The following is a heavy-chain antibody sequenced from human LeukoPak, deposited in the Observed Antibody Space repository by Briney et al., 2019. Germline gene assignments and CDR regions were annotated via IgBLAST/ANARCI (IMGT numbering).Heavy chain of an antibody. V-gene: IGHV3-74*01. D-gene: IGHD3/OR15-3a*01. CDR2: IESDGRT. Sequence: PGGSLRLSCAASGFXLSSRWIHRVRQVPGKGLVSVSRIESDGRTAYADSVKGRFIISRDNAKNTLYLQMNSLRVEDTAVYYCARDGRGPDYWGQGTLVTVSS. CDR1: GFXLSSRW. CDR3: ARDGRGPDY. J-gene: IGHJ4*02.